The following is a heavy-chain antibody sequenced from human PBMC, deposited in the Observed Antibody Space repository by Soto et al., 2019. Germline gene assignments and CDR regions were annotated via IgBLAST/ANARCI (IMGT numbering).Heavy chain of an antibody. J-gene: IGHJ4*02. D-gene: IGHD4-4*01. Sequence: QVQLVESGGGVVQPGTSLRLSCAASGLTFSRHGMHWVRQGPGKGLEWVALIRYDGSEKYYADSVKGRFSISKDNTKNPLYLQRKSRRAEDRAVYYCAGVGGHSKDLDYWGRGTLVPVSS. CDR1: GLTFSRHG. V-gene: IGHV3-33*03. CDR3: AGVGGHSKDLDY. CDR2: IRYDGSEK.